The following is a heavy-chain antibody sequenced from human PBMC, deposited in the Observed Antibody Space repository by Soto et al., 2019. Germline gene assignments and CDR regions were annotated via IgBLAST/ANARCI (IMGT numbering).Heavy chain of an antibody. CDR1: GITFRNYA. CDR2: ISGSGGST. CDR3: AKDPEWELPKYYFDY. D-gene: IGHD1-26*01. V-gene: IGHV3-23*01. Sequence: GSLRLSCAASGITFRNYAMSWVRQAPGKGLEWVSSISGSGGSTYYADSVKGRFTISRDNSKNTLYLQMNSLRAEDTAVYCCAKDPEWELPKYYFDYWGQGTPVTVSS. J-gene: IGHJ4*02.